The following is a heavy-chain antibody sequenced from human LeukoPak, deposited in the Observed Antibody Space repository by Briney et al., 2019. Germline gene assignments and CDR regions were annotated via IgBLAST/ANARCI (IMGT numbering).Heavy chain of an antibody. CDR2: IVVGSGNT. D-gene: IGHD5-24*01. J-gene: IGHJ4*02. V-gene: IGHV1-58*02. Sequence: SVKVSCKASGFTFTSSAMPWVRQARGQRLEWIGWIVVGSGNTNYAQKFQERVTITRDMSTSTAYMELSSLRSEDTAVYYCAAGTGWLHPNKHWGQGTLVTVSS. CDR3: AAGTGWLHPNKH. CDR1: GFTFTSSA.